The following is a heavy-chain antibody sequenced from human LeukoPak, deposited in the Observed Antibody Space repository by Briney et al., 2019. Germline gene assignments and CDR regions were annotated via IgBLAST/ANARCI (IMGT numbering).Heavy chain of an antibody. V-gene: IGHV4-59*01. CDR3: ARGGYSGSYDY. D-gene: IGHD1-26*01. CDR1: GGSISSYY. J-gene: IGHJ4*02. CDR2: IYYSGST. Sequence: NTSETPSLTCTVSGGSISSYYWSWIRQPPGKGLEWIGYIYYSGSTNYNPSLKSRVTISVDTSKNQFSLKLSSVTAADTAVYYCARGGYSGSYDYWGQGTLVTVSS.